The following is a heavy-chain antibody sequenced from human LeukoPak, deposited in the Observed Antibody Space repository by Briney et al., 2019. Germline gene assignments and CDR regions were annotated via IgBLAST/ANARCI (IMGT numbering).Heavy chain of an antibody. CDR2: INGDGSST. Sequence: GGSLRLSCAASGFTFTYYWMHWVRQAPGKGLVWVARINGDGSSTNYADSVKGRFTISRDNAKNTLYLQMNSLRAEDTAVYYCATAGNYRFDYWGQGALVTVSS. V-gene: IGHV3-74*01. J-gene: IGHJ4*02. CDR3: ATAGNYRFDY. CDR1: GFTFTYYW. D-gene: IGHD1-7*01.